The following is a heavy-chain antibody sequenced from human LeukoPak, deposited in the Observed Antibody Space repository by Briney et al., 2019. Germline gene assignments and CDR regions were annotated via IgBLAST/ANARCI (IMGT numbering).Heavy chain of an antibody. V-gene: IGHV5-51*01. D-gene: IGHD2-2*01. CDR3: ASRNCSSTSCYHGDDAFDI. CDR2: VYPGDSDT. Sequence: GESLKISCKGSGYTFTNYWIGWVRQMPGKGLEWMGIVYPGDSDTRYSPSFQGRVTISADKSISTAYLQWSSLKASDTAMYYCASRNCSSTSCYHGDDAFDIWGQGTMVTVSS. CDR1: GYTFTNYW. J-gene: IGHJ3*02.